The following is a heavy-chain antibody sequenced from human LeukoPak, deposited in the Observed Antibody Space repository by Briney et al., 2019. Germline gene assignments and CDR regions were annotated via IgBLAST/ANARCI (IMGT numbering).Heavy chain of an antibody. V-gene: IGHV3-30-3*01. Sequence: PGRSLRLSCAASGFTFNSYVMHWVRQALGKGLEWVAVISYDGSNKYYADSVKGRFTISRDSSKNTLYLQMNSLRDVDTAVYYCAREAGGGKSHDGAFDIWGQGTMVTVSS. D-gene: IGHD4-23*01. CDR1: GFTFNSYV. J-gene: IGHJ3*02. CDR2: ISYDGSNK. CDR3: AREAGGGKSHDGAFDI.